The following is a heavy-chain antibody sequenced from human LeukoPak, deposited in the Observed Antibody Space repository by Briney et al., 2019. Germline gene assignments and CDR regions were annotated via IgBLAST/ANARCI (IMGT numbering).Heavy chain of an antibody. D-gene: IGHD1-26*01. J-gene: IGHJ4*02. CDR2: ISSSSSYI. CDR1: GFTFSSYS. CDR3: ARDASIVGATTAFDY. Sequence: TGGSLRLSCAASGFTFSSYSMNRVRQAPGKGLEWVSSISSSSSYIYYADSVEGRFTISRDNAKNSLYLQMNSLRAEDTAVYYCARDASIVGATTAFDYWGQGTLVTVSS. V-gene: IGHV3-21*01.